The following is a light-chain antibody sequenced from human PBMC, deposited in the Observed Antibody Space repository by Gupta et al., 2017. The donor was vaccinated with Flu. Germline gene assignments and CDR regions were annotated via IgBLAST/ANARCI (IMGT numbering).Light chain of an antibody. Sequence: QSVLTPAPSVPGATGQRVTISCTGSSSNIGAGYDVHWYPQLPGTVPKLLIYGNSNRPSGVPERFSGSKSGTSASLAITGLQAEDEADYYCQSYDSRLSGYVLGTGTKVTVL. J-gene: IGLJ1*01. CDR2: GNS. CDR3: QSYDSRLSGYV. CDR1: SSNIGAGYD. V-gene: IGLV1-40*01.